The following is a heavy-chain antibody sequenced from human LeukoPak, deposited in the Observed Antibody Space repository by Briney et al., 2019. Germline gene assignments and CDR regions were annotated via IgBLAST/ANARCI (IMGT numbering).Heavy chain of an antibody. D-gene: IGHD3-16*02. CDR3: ARSPDDYVWGSYRFSARSAKAFDY. CDR2: IRYDGSNK. CDR1: GFTFSSYG. J-gene: IGHJ4*02. Sequence: PGGSLRLSCAASGFTFSSYGMHWVRQAPGKGLEWVAFIRYDGSNKYYADSVKGRFTISRDNSKNTLYLQMNSLRAEDTAVYYCARSPDDYVWGSYRFSARSAKAFDYWGQGTLVTVSS. V-gene: IGHV3-30*02.